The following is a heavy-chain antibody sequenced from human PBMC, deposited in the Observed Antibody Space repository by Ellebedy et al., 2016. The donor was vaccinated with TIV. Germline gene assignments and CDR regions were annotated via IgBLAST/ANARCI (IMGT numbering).Heavy chain of an antibody. Sequence: SETLSLTXTVSGGSISSYHWTWIRQPPGKGLEWIGYIYYSGSTNYNPSLKSRVTMSVDTSKSQFSLMLTSVTAADTAVYYCARDFENTRGVRGVVIQALDVWGQGTTVTVSS. CDR3: ARDFENTRGVRGVVIQALDV. V-gene: IGHV4-59*12. CDR1: GGSISSYH. CDR2: IYYSGST. J-gene: IGHJ6*02. D-gene: IGHD3-10*01.